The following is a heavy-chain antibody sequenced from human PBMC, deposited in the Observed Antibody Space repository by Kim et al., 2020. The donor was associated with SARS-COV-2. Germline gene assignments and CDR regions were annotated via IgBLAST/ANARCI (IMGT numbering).Heavy chain of an antibody. V-gene: IGHV1-24*01. Sequence: YAQKLQGRVTMTEDTSTDTAYMELSSLRSEDTAVYYCATGRLDTIFGVVNWGQGTMVTVSS. D-gene: IGHD3-3*01. J-gene: IGHJ3*01. CDR3: ATGRLDTIFGVVN.